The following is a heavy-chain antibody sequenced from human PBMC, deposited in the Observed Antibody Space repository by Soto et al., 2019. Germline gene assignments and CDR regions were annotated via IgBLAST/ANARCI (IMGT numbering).Heavy chain of an antibody. CDR1: GFTFSSYG. CDR2: ISYDGSNK. D-gene: IGHD6-19*01. V-gene: IGHV3-30*18. Sequence: QVQLVESGGGVVQPGRSLRLSCVASGFTFSSYGILWVRQAPGKGLEWVAVISYDGSNKYYADSVKGRFTISRDNSKNTLYLQVSSMKTEDTALYYCAKPKSGSGWGYYGLDVWGQGTTVTVSS. J-gene: IGHJ6*02. CDR3: AKPKSGSGWGYYGLDV.